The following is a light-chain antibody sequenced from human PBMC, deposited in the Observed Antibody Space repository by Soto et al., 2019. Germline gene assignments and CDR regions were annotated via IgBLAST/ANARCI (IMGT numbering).Light chain of an antibody. V-gene: IGKV3-20*01. Sequence: EIVLTQSPATLSLSPGERATLSCRASQSVSSYLLWYQQKPGQTPRLLIYDASNRATGTPDRFSGSGSGTDFTLTISRLEPEDFAVYYCQQYGSPPITFGQGTRLEIK. CDR1: QSVSSY. CDR2: DAS. CDR3: QQYGSPPIT. J-gene: IGKJ5*01.